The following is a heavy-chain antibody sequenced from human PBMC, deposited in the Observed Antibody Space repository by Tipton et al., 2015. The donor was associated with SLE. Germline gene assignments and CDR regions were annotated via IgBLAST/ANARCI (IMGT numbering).Heavy chain of an antibody. V-gene: IGHV3-23*01. CDR1: EFTFSKYA. Sequence: SLRLSCAASEFTFSKYAMTWVRQAPGKGLQWVSAISASGSDTYYADSVKGRFTISRDNSKNTLYLQMNSLRTEDTAVYYCAKDLHIAVRPLPFDLWGQGTLVTVSS. D-gene: IGHD6-6*01. CDR2: ISASGSDT. CDR3: AKDLHIAVRPLPFDL. J-gene: IGHJ4*02.